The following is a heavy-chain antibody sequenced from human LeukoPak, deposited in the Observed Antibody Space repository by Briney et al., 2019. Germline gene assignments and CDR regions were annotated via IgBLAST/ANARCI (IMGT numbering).Heavy chain of an antibody. CDR3: ARARYYYDSSGYLAY. CDR2: IKQDGSEK. D-gene: IGHD3-22*01. J-gene: IGHJ4*02. V-gene: IGHV3-7*01. Sequence: GGSLRLSCAASGFTFSSYWMSWVRQAPGKGLEWVANIKQDGSEKYYVDSVKGRFTISRDNAKNSLYLQMNSLRAKDTAVYYCARARYYYDSSGYLAYWGQGTLVTVSS. CDR1: GFTFSSYW.